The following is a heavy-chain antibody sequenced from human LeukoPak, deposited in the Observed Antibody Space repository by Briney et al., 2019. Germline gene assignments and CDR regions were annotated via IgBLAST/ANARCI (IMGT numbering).Heavy chain of an antibody. CDR1: GFTFSSYA. J-gene: IGHJ4*02. V-gene: IGHV3-23*01. Sequence: GGSLRLSCAASGFTFSSYAMSWVRQVPGKGLEWVSAISGSGGSTYYADSVKGRFTISRDNSKNTLYLQMNSLRAEDTAVYYCAKDEPRAAVAGNPFDYWGQGTLVTVSS. D-gene: IGHD6-19*01. CDR2: ISGSGGST. CDR3: AKDEPRAAVAGNPFDY.